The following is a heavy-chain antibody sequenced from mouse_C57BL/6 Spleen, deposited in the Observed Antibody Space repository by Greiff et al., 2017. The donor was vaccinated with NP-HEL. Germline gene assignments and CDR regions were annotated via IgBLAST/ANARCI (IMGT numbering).Heavy chain of an antibody. J-gene: IGHJ2*01. CDR2: ISSGGDYI. CDR1: GFTFSSYA. CDR3: TRDPYYYGSSW. Sequence: EVKVVESGEGLVKPGGSLKLSCAASGFTFSSYAMSWVRQTPEKRLEWVAYISSGGDYIYYADTVKGRFTISRDNARNTLYLQMSSLKSEDTAMYYCTRDPYYYGSSWWGQGTTLTVSS. D-gene: IGHD1-1*01. V-gene: IGHV5-9-1*02.